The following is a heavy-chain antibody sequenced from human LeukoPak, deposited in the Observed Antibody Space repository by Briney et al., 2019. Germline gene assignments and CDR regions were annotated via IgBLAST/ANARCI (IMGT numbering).Heavy chain of an antibody. D-gene: IGHD5-12*01. CDR2: INPNSGGT. CDR3: ARVLGLRLDYYYYYGMDV. Sequence: ASVKVSCKASGYTFTGYYMHWARQAPGQGLEWMGRINPNSGGTNYAQKFQGRVTMTRDTSISTAYMELSRLRSDDTAVYYCARVLGLRLDYYYYYGMDVWGQGTTVTVSS. J-gene: IGHJ6*02. CDR1: GYTFTGYY. V-gene: IGHV1-2*06.